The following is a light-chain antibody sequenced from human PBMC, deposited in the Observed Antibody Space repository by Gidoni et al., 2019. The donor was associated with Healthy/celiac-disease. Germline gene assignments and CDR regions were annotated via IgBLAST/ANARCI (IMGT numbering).Light chain of an antibody. CDR2: DAS. CDR1: QDISNY. V-gene: IGKV1-33*01. Sequence: DIQMTQSPSSLSASVGDRVTITCQASQDISNYLNWYQQKPGKAPKLLIYDASNLETGVPSRFSGSGSGTDFTFTIISLQPEDIATYYCQQYDNLPGTFGQGTKLEIK. J-gene: IGKJ2*01. CDR3: QQYDNLPGT.